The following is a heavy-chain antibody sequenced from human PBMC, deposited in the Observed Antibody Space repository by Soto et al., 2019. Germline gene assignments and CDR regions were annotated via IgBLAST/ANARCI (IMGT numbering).Heavy chain of an antibody. CDR3: VKDESINWYSGHFRH. CDR2: INLNSGSI. Sequence: GGSLRLSCAASGFTFDDYAMHWVRQVPGKGLEWVSGINLNSGSIGYGDSVKGRFAISRDNAKNSLHLQMNSLSAEDTAFYYCVKDESINWYSGHFRHWGQGT. CDR1: GFTFDDYA. D-gene: IGHD6-13*01. V-gene: IGHV3-9*01. J-gene: IGHJ1*01.